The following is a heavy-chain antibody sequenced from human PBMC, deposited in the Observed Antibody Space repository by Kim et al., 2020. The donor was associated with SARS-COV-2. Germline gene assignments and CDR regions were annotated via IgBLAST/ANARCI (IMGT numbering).Heavy chain of an antibody. CDR3: ARLVSGGYYYGDDAFDI. CDR2: INPSGGST. Sequence: ASVKVSCKASGYTFTSYYMHWVRQAPGQGLEWMGIINPSGGSTSYAQKFQGRVTMTRDTSTSTVYMELSSLRSEDTAVYYCARLVSGGYYYGDDAFDIWGQGTMVTVSS. D-gene: IGHD3-22*01. V-gene: IGHV1-46*01. CDR1: GYTFTSYY. J-gene: IGHJ3*02.